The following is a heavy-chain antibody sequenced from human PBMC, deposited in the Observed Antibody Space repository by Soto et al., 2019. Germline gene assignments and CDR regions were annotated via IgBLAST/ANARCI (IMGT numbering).Heavy chain of an antibody. Sequence: QVRLQEWGPGLVKPSQTLSLKCSVSGGSITTGGRYWSWIRQLPGKGLEWIGDIYYSGNTYYNASLKSRVTISVEAAKNQFSLKLSSVTAADTAVYYWAQALVFTGVDGFDIWGQGRLVTVSS. V-gene: IGHV4-31*02. CDR1: GGSITTGGRY. CDR2: IYYSGNT. D-gene: IGHD1-1*01. J-gene: IGHJ3*02. CDR3: AQALVFTGVDGFDI.